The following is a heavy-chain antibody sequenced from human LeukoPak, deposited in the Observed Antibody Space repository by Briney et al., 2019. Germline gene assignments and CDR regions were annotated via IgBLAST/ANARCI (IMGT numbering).Heavy chain of an antibody. D-gene: IGHD1-26*01. CDR2: INHSGST. V-gene: IGHV4-34*01. J-gene: IGHJ5*02. CDR3: ARIVGATSSPFDP. Sequence: SETLSLTCAVYGGSFSGYYWSWIRQPPGKGLEWIGEINHSGSTKHNPSLKSRVTISVDTSKNQFSLKLSSVTAADRAVYYCARIVGATSSPFDPWGQGTLVTVSS. CDR1: GGSFSGYY.